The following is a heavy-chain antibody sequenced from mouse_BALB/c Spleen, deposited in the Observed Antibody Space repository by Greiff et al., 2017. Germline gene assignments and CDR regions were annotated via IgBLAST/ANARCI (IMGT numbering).Heavy chain of an antibody. D-gene: IGHD2-14*01. CDR1: GYTFTSYY. CDR3: TRPYRYDLAWFAY. CDR2: INPSNGGT. J-gene: IGHJ3*01. V-gene: IGHV1S81*02. Sequence: QVHVKQSGAELVKPGASVKLSCKASGYTFTSYYMYWVKQRPGQGLEWIGEINPSNGGTNFNEKFKSKATLTVDKSSSTAYMQLSSLTSEDSAVYYCTRPYRYDLAWFAYWGQGTLVTVSA.